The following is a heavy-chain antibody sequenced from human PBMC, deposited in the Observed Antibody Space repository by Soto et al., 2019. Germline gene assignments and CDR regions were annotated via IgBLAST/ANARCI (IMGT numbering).Heavy chain of an antibody. CDR2: IYYSGRT. V-gene: IGHV4-31*03. CDR1: DGSISSGGYY. CDR3: ARGRGIVATINRSLLFDY. Sequence: QVQLQESGPGLVKPSQTLSLTCTVSDGSISSGGYYWSWIRQHPGKGLEWIGYIYYSGRTYYNPSLKSRVTISVDTSKNQFSLKLSSVTAADTAVYYCARGRGIVATINRSLLFDYWGQGTLVTVSS. D-gene: IGHD5-12*01. J-gene: IGHJ4*02.